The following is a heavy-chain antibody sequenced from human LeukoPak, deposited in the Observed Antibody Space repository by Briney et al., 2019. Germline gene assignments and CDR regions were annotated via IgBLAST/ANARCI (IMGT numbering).Heavy chain of an antibody. D-gene: IGHD6-13*01. CDR1: GFTFSSYA. V-gene: IGHV3-23*01. J-gene: IGHJ5*02. CDR3: AKVRRALYSSSWYWFDP. Sequence: GGSLRLSCAASGFTFSSYAMSWVRQAPGKGLEWVSAISGSGGSTYYADSVKGRFTISRDNSKNTLYLQMNSLRAEDTAVYYCAKVRRALYSSSWYWFDPWGQGTLVTVSS. CDR2: ISGSGGST.